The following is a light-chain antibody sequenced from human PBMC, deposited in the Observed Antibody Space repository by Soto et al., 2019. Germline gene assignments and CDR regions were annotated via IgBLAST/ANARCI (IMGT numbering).Light chain of an antibody. V-gene: IGKV3-15*01. CDR3: QQYNSWPPIT. CDR1: ESVSSN. CDR2: GAS. J-gene: IGKJ5*01. Sequence: EVVMTQSPATLSVSPGEKAMLSCRASESVSSNLAWYQQRPGQAPRLVIYGASTRATGIPARFSGGGSGTEFTLTISSLQSEDFAVYYCQQYNSWPPITFGQGTRLEIK.